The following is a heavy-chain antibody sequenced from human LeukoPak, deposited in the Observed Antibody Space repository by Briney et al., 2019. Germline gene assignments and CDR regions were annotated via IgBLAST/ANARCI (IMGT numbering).Heavy chain of an antibody. CDR3: VRRDSSSWYHFDY. CDR2: IYPDDSDT. Sequence: PGESLKISCKGSGYTFSTYWIGWVRRTPGKGLEWMGLIYPDDSDTKYSPSFRGQVTISVDRSIRTAYLRWSSLRASDTAMYYCVRRDSSSWYHFDYWGQGTRVTVSS. D-gene: IGHD3-22*01. CDR1: GYTFSTYW. V-gene: IGHV5-51*01. J-gene: IGHJ4*02.